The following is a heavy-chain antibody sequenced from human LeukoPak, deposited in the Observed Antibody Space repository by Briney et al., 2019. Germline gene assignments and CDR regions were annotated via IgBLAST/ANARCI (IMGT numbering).Heavy chain of an antibody. Sequence: GGSLRLSCVASGFTFNSYTMNWVRQAPGKGLEWVSYISSSGSTIYYADSVKGRFTISRDNAKNSLYLQMNSLRAEDTAVYYCARGRLWFGELYYWGQGTLVTVSS. J-gene: IGHJ4*02. V-gene: IGHV3-48*03. CDR2: ISSSGSTI. CDR1: GFTFNSYT. D-gene: IGHD3-10*01. CDR3: ARGRLWFGELYY.